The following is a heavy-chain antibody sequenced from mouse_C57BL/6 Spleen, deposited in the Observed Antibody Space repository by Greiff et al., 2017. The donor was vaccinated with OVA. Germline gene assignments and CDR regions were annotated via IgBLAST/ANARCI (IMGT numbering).Heavy chain of an antibody. D-gene: IGHD2-12*01. CDR2: IDPSDSYT. CDR3: ARSPYDDYAMDY. CDR1: GYTFTSYW. J-gene: IGHJ4*01. V-gene: IGHV1-59*01. Sequence: VQLQQSGAELVRPGTSVKLSCKASGYTFTSYWMHWVKQRPGQGLVWIGVIDPSDSYTNYNQKFKGKATLTVDTSSSTAYMQLSSLTSEDSAVYYCARSPYDDYAMDYWGQGTSATVSS.